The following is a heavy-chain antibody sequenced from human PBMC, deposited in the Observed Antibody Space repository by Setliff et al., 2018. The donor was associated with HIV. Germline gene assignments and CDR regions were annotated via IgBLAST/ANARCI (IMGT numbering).Heavy chain of an antibody. D-gene: IGHD5-18*01. CDR3: AREAAPLDTTRKYYFDY. CDR2: IYYSGST. V-gene: IGHV4-59*11. J-gene: IGHJ4*02. CDR1: GGSISSHY. Sequence: PSETLSLTCTVSGGSISSHYWNWIRQPPGKGLEWIGYIYYSGSTNYNPSLKSRVTISVDTSKNQFSLKLSSVTAADTAVYYCAREAAPLDTTRKYYFDYWGQGTLVTVSS.